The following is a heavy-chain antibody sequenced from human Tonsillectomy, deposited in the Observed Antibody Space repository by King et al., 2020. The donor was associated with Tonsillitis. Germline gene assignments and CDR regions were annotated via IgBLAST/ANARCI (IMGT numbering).Heavy chain of an antibody. V-gene: IGHV3-30*18. CDR1: GFTFSFYG. CDR3: AKNAPGYCSGGSCYGNAEYFQH. J-gene: IGHJ1*01. D-gene: IGHD2-15*01. CDR2: ISYDGSNK. Sequence: QLVQSGGGVVQPGRSLRLSCAASGFTFSFYGMHWVRQAPGKGLEWVAVISYDGSNKYYADSVKGRFTISRDNSKNTLYLQMNSLRAEDTAVYYCAKNAPGYCSGGSCYGNAEYFQHWGQGTLVTVSS.